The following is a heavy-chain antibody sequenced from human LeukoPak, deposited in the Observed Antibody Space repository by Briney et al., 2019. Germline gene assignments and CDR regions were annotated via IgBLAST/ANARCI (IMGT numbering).Heavy chain of an antibody. J-gene: IGHJ4*02. V-gene: IGHV3-48*01. CDR1: GFTFSSHT. D-gene: IGHD7-27*01. CDR3: GRGHWGLDY. Sequence: GGSLRLSCAASGFTFSSHTMIWVRQAPGKGLECISYITSTSGTIYYADSVKGRFTISRDNARNSLYLQMNSLRAEDTAVYYCGRGHWGLDYWGQGALVTVSS. CDR2: ITSTSGTI.